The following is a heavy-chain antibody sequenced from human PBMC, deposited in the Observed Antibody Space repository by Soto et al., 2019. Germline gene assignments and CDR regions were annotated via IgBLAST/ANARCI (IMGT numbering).Heavy chain of an antibody. CDR2: IYYSGST. CDR3: ARVYLYYYMDV. V-gene: IGHV4-39*01. D-gene: IGHD1-20*01. CDR1: GGSISSSSDY. Sequence: SETLSLTCTVSGGSISSSSDYWGWIRQPPGKGLEWIGSIYYSGSTYYNPSLKSRVTISVDTSKNQFSLKLSSVTAADTAVYYCARVYLYYYMDVWGKGTTVTVSS. J-gene: IGHJ6*03.